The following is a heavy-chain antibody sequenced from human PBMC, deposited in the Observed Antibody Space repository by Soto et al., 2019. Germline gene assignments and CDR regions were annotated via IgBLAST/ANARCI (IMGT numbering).Heavy chain of an antibody. V-gene: IGHV1-3*01. Sequence: QVQLVQSGAEVKKPGASVKVSCKASGYTFSSFAIHWVRQAPGQRLEWMGWINAGNGDTKYSQKFQGRVTIARDTAASTAYMELGSLTFEDTAVYYCARKEGASAYWGQGTLVTVSS. CDR1: GYTFSSFA. D-gene: IGHD1-26*01. CDR2: INAGNGDT. J-gene: IGHJ4*02. CDR3: ARKEGASAY.